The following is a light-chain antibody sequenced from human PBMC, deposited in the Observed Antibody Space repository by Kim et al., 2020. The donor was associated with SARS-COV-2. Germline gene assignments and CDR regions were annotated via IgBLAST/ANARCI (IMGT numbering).Light chain of an antibody. V-gene: IGLV6-57*03. J-gene: IGLJ2*01. CDR3: QSYNRDNVL. Sequence: GEPLHISRTRSSGGMDNNYVEGYQQRPGGVPTAVIYEDDQRPAGVSDRFSGSIDNSSNSASLTISGLRTEDEADYYCQSYNRDNVLFGGGTQLTVL. CDR1: SGGMDNNY. CDR2: EDD.